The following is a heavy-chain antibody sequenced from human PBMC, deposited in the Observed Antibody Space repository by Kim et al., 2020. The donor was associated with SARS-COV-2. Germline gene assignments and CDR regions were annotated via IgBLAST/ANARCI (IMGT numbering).Heavy chain of an antibody. CDR3: AREGGGMYPDSFYYYGMDV. Sequence: ASVKVSCKASGYTFTGYYMHWVRQAPGQGLEWMGRINPNSGGTNYAQKFQGRVTMTRDTSISTAYMELSRLRSDDTAVYYCAREGGGMYPDSFYYYGMDVWGQGTTVTVSS. D-gene: IGHD2-8*01. CDR1: GYTFTGYY. V-gene: IGHV1-2*06. J-gene: IGHJ6*02. CDR2: INPNSGGT.